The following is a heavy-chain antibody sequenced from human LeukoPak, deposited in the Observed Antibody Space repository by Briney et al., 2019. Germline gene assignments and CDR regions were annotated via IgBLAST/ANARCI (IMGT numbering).Heavy chain of an antibody. CDR1: GGSFSGYY. Sequence: SETLSLTCAVYGGSFSGYYWSWIRQPPGKGLEWIGEINHSGSTNYNPSLKSRVTISVDPSKNQFTLKLSSVTAADTAVYYCARGRLDYDFWSGYYTGNRIYFDYWGQGTLVTVSS. CDR3: ARGRLDYDFWSGYYTGNRIYFDY. J-gene: IGHJ4*02. V-gene: IGHV4-34*01. CDR2: INHSGST. D-gene: IGHD3-3*01.